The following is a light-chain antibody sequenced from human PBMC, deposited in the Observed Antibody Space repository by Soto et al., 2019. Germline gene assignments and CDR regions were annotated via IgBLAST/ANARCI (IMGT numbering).Light chain of an antibody. CDR2: GAS. Sequence: EIVLTQSPGTLSLSPGEKATLSCRASQSVSSSLAWYQQKPGQAPRLLIYGASSRATGFPDRFSGSGSGTDFTLTISRLEPEDFAVYYCQQYGSSPPLTFGGGTKVEIK. CDR1: QSVSSS. J-gene: IGKJ4*01. V-gene: IGKV3-20*01. CDR3: QQYGSSPPLT.